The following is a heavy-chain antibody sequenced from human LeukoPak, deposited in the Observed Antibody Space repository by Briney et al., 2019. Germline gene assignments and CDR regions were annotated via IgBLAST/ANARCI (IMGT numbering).Heavy chain of an antibody. CDR2: ISSSSSYV. Sequence: GGSLRLSCAASGLTFSSYSMNWVRQAPGKGLEWVSSISSSSSYVYYADSVKGRFTISRDNAKNSLYLQMNSLRAEDTAVYYCARDLSIAAAGPNWFDPWGQGTLVTVSS. CDR3: ARDLSIAAAGPNWFDP. J-gene: IGHJ5*02. V-gene: IGHV3-21*01. CDR1: GLTFSSYS. D-gene: IGHD6-13*01.